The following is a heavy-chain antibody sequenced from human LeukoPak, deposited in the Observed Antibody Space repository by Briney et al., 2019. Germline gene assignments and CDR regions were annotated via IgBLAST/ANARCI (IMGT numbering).Heavy chain of an antibody. D-gene: IGHD6-19*01. V-gene: IGHV3-74*01. CDR3: VRDPSIAVAGTLNWFDP. Sequence: GGSLRLSCAASGFTFSSYWMHWVRQAPGKGLVWVSRITSDGSSTSYADSVKGRFTISRDNAKNTLYLQMNSLRAEDTAVYYCVRDPSIAVAGTLNWFDPWGQGTRVTVSS. J-gene: IGHJ5*02. CDR1: GFTFSSYW. CDR2: ITSDGSST.